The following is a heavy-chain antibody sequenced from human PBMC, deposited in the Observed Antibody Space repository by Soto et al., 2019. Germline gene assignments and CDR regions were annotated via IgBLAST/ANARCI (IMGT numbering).Heavy chain of an antibody. CDR2: ISYDGSNK. D-gene: IGHD6-6*01. V-gene: IGHV3-30-3*01. CDR1: GFTFGSYA. CDR3: ARDSGAALDYFDY. Sequence: QVQLVESGGGVVQPGRSLRLSCAASGFTFGSYAMHWVRQAPGKGLEWVAVISYDGSNKYNADSVKGRFTISRDNSKNTLYLQMNSLRAEDTAVYYCARDSGAALDYFDYWGQGTLVTVSS. J-gene: IGHJ4*02.